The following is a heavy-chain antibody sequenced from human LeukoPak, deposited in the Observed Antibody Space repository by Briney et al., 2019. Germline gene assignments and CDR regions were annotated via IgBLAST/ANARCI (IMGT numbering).Heavy chain of an antibody. CDR3: ARGPLSGYDWMVGYFDY. Sequence: GASVKVSCKASGGTFSSYAISWVRQAPGQGLEWMGGIIPIFGTANYAQKFQGRVTITTDESTSTAYMELSSLRSEDTAVYYCARGPLSGYDWMVGYFDYWGQGTLVTVSS. CDR2: IIPIFGTA. V-gene: IGHV1-69*05. D-gene: IGHD5-12*01. CDR1: GGTFSSYA. J-gene: IGHJ4*02.